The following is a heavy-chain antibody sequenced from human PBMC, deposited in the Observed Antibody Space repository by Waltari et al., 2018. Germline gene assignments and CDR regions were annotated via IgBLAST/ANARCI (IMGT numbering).Heavy chain of an antibody. V-gene: IGHV4-39*01. CDR2: FYYSGST. CDR1: GGSISRSSSS. Sequence: QLQLQESGPGLVKPSETLSLPCTVSGGSISRSSSSWGWIRQSPGKGLEWMGGFYYSGSTYYNPPLKSRVTISGDTSKNQFSLKLSSVTAADTAVYYCARHWKKSGYRFDPWGQGTLVTVSS. D-gene: IGHD5-12*01. J-gene: IGHJ5*02. CDR3: ARHWKKSGYRFDP.